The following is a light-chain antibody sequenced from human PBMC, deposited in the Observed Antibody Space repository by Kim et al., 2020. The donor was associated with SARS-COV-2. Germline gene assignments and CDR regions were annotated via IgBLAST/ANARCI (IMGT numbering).Light chain of an antibody. V-gene: IGKV3-15*01. CDR1: QDITNS. CDR2: GAT. J-gene: IGKJ2*01. CDR3: QKYRPSSL. Sequence: EIVMTQSPPTLSVSPGDRATLSCRASQDITNSLAWYQQKPGQAPRLLIYGATTRATGVPVRFSGRQSGTEFTLTISSLQSEDFAVYYCQKYRPSSLFGPGTKLEI.